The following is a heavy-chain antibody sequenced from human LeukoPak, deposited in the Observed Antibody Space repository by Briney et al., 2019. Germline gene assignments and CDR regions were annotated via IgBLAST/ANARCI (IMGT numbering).Heavy chain of an antibody. Sequence: PSETLSLTCTVSGGSISSYYWSWIRQPAGKGLEWIGRIYTSGSTNYNPSLKSRVTMSVETSKNQFSLKLSSVTAADTAVYYCARALGQVTMVRGGSFRWFDPWGQGTLVTVSS. CDR3: ARALGQVTMVRGGSFRWFDP. J-gene: IGHJ5*02. D-gene: IGHD3-10*01. CDR1: GGSISSYY. V-gene: IGHV4-4*07. CDR2: IYTSGST.